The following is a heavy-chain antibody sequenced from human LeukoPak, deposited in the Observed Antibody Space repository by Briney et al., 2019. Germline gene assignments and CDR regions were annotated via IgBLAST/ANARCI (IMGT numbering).Heavy chain of an antibody. V-gene: IGHV4-4*07. J-gene: IGHJ4*02. D-gene: IGHD3-22*01. Sequence: PSQTLSLTCTVSGDPISSYYWSWIRQPAGKGLEWIGRIYPTGGTYYNPSLKSRVTMSVDTSKNQFSLNLSSVTAADTAVYYCARSTYYYDGSGYYGGLLYWGQGTLVTVSS. CDR2: IYPTGGT. CDR3: ARSTYYYDGSGYYGGLLY. CDR1: GDPISSYY.